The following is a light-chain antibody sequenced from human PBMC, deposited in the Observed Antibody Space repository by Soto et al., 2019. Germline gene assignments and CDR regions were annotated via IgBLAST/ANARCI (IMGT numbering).Light chain of an antibody. CDR1: SSDVGSYNL. V-gene: IGLV2-23*02. J-gene: IGLJ2*01. CDR3: CSYAASSTFAVV. Sequence: QSALTQPASVSGSPGQSITISCTGTSSDVGSYNLVSWYQHHPGKAPKLMSYESSKRPSGVSNRFSGSMSANTASLTISGLLAEDEADYFCCSYAASSTFAVVFGGGTKLTVL. CDR2: ESS.